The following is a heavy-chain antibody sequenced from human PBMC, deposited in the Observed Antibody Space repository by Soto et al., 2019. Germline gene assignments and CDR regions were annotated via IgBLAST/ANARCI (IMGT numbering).Heavy chain of an antibody. D-gene: IGHD1-1*01. Sequence: GSLRLSCEGSGFTFSDYYISWIRQAPGKGLEWISYSSNSGTFSRYADSVKGRFSISRDNTKNLLYLQMNSLRAEDTAVYYCARSGDNYNRLDYWGQGTPVTVSS. V-gene: IGHV3-11*06. J-gene: IGHJ4*02. CDR3: ARSGDNYNRLDY. CDR2: SSNSGTFS. CDR1: GFTFSDYY.